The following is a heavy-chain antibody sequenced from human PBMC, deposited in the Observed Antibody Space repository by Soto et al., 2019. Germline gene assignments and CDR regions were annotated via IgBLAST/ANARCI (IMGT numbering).Heavy chain of an antibody. Sequence: GGSLRLSCAASGFTFSAYAMSWVRQAPGKGLKWVTGISGSSGSTDYADSVKGRFTISRDNSKNTLYLQMDSLRAEDTAVYYCAKYSATANFGVVTHNELDYWGLGTLVTVS. CDR3: AKYSATANFGVVTHNELDY. J-gene: IGHJ4*02. CDR1: GFTFSAYA. CDR2: ISGSSGST. D-gene: IGHD3-3*01. V-gene: IGHV3-23*01.